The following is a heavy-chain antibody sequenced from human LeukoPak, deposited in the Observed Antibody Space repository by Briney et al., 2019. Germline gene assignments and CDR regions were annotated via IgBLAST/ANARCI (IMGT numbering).Heavy chain of an antibody. CDR1: GFTFSSYS. CDR3: AKDGDNYYYYYMDV. Sequence: GGSLRLSCAASGFTFSSYSMNWVRQAPGKGLEWVSFISSSSSYIYYADSVKGRFTISRDNSKNTLYLQMNSLRAEDTAVYYCAKDGDNYYYYYMDVWGKGTTVTVSS. V-gene: IGHV3-21*04. J-gene: IGHJ6*03. CDR2: ISSSSSYI. D-gene: IGHD7-27*01.